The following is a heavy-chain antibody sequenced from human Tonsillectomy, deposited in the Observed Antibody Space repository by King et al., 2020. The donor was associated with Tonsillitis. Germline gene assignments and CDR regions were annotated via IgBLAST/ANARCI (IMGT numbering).Heavy chain of an antibody. D-gene: IGHD6-13*01. CDR1: GGSINSGSYY. CDR2: LHTSGST. V-gene: IGHV4-61*02. CDR3: AREIAAAGFVWFVDL. J-gene: IGHJ2*01. Sequence: QLQESGPGLVKPSQTLSLTCTVSGGSINSGSYYWTWIRQPAGKGLEWIGRLHTSGSTNYNPSLKSRVTISVDTSKNQFSLRLSSVTAADTAVYYCAREIAAAGFVWFVDLWGRGTLAT.